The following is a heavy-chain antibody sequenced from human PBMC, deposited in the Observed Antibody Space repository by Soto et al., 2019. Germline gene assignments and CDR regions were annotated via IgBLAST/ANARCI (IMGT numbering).Heavy chain of an antibody. CDR1: GYSFTSYW. J-gene: IGHJ3*02. V-gene: IGHV5-51*01. CDR3: ARPHDILTGYNAFHI. CDR2: IYPGDSDT. Sequence: PGESLKISCKGSGYSFTSYWIGWVRQMPGKGLEWMGIIYPGDSDTKYSPSFQGQVTISADKSISTAYLQWSSLKASDTAMYYCARPHDILTGYNAFHIWGQGTMVTVSS. D-gene: IGHD3-9*01.